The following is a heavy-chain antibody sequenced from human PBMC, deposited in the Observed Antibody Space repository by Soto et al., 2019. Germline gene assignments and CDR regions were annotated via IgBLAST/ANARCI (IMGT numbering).Heavy chain of an antibody. J-gene: IGHJ5*02. CDR1: GYNFTTFW. Sequence: GESLKISCKGSGYNFTTFWIGWVRQVPGKGLEWMGIIYPGDSETKYSPDFEGQVTISADRSTNTAYLQWRSLRASDTAMYYCARSSGGVFGISIEGSNWLATWGQGSLVTVSS. V-gene: IGHV5-51*01. D-gene: IGHD3-16*02. CDR3: ARSSGGVFGISIEGSNWLAT. CDR2: IYPGDSET.